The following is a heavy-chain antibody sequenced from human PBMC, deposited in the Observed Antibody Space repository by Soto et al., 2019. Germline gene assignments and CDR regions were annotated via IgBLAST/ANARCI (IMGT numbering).Heavy chain of an antibody. J-gene: IGHJ6*02. CDR2: IYYSGST. CDR3: ARQEGRTYYDFWSGYLPRMDV. V-gene: IGHV4-39*01. CDR1: GFSISSSSYY. D-gene: IGHD3-3*01. Sequence: SETLSLTCPFSGFSISSSSYYWGWIRPPPGKGLEWIGSIYYSGSTYYNPSLKSRVTISVDTSKNQFSLKLSSVTAADTAVYYCARQEGRTYYDFWSGYLPRMDVWGQGTTVTVSS.